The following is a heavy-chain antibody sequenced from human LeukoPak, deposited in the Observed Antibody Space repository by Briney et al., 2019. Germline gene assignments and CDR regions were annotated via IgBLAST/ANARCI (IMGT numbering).Heavy chain of an antibody. CDR3: ARLWDSSSSLDY. J-gene: IGHJ4*02. CDR1: GGSISSYY. CDR2: IYYCGGT. V-gene: IGHV4-59*08. D-gene: IGHD6-6*01. Sequence: PSETLSLTCTVSGGSISSYYWTWIRQPPGKGLGLEWIGYIYYCGGTNYNPSLKSRVTISIDTSKNQVSLKLSSVAAADTAVYYCARLWDSSSSLDYWGQGTLVTVSS.